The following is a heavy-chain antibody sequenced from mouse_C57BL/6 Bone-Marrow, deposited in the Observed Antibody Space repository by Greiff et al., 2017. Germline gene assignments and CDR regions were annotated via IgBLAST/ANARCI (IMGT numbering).Heavy chain of an antibody. Sequence: QVQLQQPGAELVRPGTSVKLSCKASGYTFTSYWMHWVKQRPGQGLEWIGVIDPSDSYTNYNQKFKGKATLTVDTSSSTAYMQLSSLTSEDSAVYYCGRRGGCAYWGQGTLVTVSA. CDR1: GYTFTSYW. CDR2: IDPSDSYT. CDR3: GRRGGCAY. V-gene: IGHV1-59*01. J-gene: IGHJ3*01.